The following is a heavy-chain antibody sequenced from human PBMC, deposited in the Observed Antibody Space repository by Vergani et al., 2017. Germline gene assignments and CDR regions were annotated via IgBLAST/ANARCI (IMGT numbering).Heavy chain of an antibody. J-gene: IGHJ4*02. CDR2: ISSSSSYI. Sequence: EVQLVESGGGLVKPGGSLRLSCAASGFTFSSYSMNWVRQAPGKGLEWVSSISSSSSYIYYADSVKGRFTISRDNAKNSLYLQMNSLRAEDTAVYYCAREALGDSSGXYDYWGQGTLVTVSS. CDR3: AREALGDSSGXYDY. V-gene: IGHV3-21*01. CDR1: GFTFSSYS. D-gene: IGHD3-22*01.